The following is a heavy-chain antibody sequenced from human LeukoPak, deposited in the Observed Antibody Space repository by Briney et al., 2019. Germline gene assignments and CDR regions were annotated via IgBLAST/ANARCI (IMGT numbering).Heavy chain of an antibody. J-gene: IGHJ1*01. D-gene: IGHD5-18*01. Sequence: VASVKVSCKASAYTFTDYDMRWVRQAPGQGLEWMGWINANSGGTNYAQKLQGRVTMTRDTSTSTAYMELSRLRADDTAVYYCARDSGFIQLWPRHFQHWGQGTLVTVSS. V-gene: IGHV1-2*02. CDR3: ARDSGFIQLWPRHFQH. CDR2: INANSGGT. CDR1: AYTFTDYD.